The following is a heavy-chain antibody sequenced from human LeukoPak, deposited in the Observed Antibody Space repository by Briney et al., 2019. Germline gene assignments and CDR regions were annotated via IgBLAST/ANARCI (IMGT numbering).Heavy chain of an antibody. CDR2: IYYRGST. Sequence: SETLSLTCTVSGGSFSSGSYYWSWLRQPPGRGLEWVGYIYYRGSTNYNPSLKSRVTISVDTSKNQFSLKLSSVTAADTAVYYCARGVDTAMVSRRGAFDIWGQGTMVTVSS. CDR1: GGSFSSGSYY. V-gene: IGHV4-61*01. J-gene: IGHJ3*02. CDR3: ARGVDTAMVSRRGAFDI. D-gene: IGHD5-18*01.